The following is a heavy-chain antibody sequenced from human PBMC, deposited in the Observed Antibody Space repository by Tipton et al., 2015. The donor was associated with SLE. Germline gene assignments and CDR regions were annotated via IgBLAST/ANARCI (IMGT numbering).Heavy chain of an antibody. D-gene: IGHD3-10*01. Sequence: TLSLTCTVSGGSISSYYWSWIRQPPGKGLEWLGYIYTSGSTNYNPSLKSRVTISVDTSKNQFSLKLSSVTAADTAVYYCARPNYGSGSFGAFDIWGQGTKVTVSS. CDR2: IYTSGST. V-gene: IGHV4-4*08. J-gene: IGHJ3*02. CDR3: ARPNYGSGSFGAFDI. CDR1: GGSISSYY.